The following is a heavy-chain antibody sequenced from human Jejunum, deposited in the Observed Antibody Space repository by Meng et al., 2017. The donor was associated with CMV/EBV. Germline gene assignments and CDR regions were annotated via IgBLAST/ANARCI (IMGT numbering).Heavy chain of an antibody. CDR2: VIPDGSGT. CDR1: GLTVSSSY. V-gene: IGHV3-74*01. CDR3: VSYNWGLPFDR. Sequence: ATGLTVSSSYMYWVRQVPGKGLVWVSRVIPDGSGTGYADAVKGRFTISRDNAKNTLYLQMNSLRVEDTAVYYCVSYNWGLPFDRWGQGTLVTVSS. J-gene: IGHJ4*02. D-gene: IGHD2-21*02.